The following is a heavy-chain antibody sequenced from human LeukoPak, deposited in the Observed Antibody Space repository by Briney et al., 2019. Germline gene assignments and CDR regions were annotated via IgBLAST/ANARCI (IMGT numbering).Heavy chain of an antibody. D-gene: IGHD6-6*01. Sequence: GESLKISCKGSGYSFTSYWIGWVRQMPGKGLEWMGIIYPGDSESRYGPSFQGQVTISADKSISTAYLQWSSLKASDTAMYYCARRSLEYDAFDIWGQGTMVTVSS. J-gene: IGHJ3*02. V-gene: IGHV5-51*01. CDR1: GYSFTSYW. CDR3: ARRSLEYDAFDI. CDR2: IYPGDSES.